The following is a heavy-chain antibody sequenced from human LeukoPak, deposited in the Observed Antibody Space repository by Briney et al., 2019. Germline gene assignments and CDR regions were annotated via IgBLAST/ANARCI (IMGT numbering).Heavy chain of an antibody. J-gene: IGHJ5*02. CDR1: GFTFSSYG. CDR3: AIDLSNYDFWSGYYKYNWFDP. CDR2: IWYDGSNK. V-gene: IGHV3-33*01. D-gene: IGHD3-3*01. Sequence: GGSLRLSCAASGFTFSSYGMHWVRQAPGKGLEWVAVIWYDGSNKYYADSVKGRFTISRDNSKNTLYLQMNSLRAEDTAVYYCAIDLSNYDFWSGYYKYNWFDPWGQGTLVTVSS.